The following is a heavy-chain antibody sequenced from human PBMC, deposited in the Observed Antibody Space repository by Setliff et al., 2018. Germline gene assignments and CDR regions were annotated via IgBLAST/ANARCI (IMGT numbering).Heavy chain of an antibody. J-gene: IGHJ3*02. CDR2: INPNSGGT. CDR3: ARGTGTIVRAITGTTAAFDI. V-gene: IGHV1-2*04. D-gene: IGHD1-20*01. Sequence: ASVKVSCKASGYTFTGYYMHWVRQAPGQGLEWMGWINPNSGGTKYAQKFQGWVTMTRDTSISTAYMELSRLRSDDTAVYYCARGTGTIVRAITGTTAAFDIWGQGTMVTVSS. CDR1: GYTFTGYY.